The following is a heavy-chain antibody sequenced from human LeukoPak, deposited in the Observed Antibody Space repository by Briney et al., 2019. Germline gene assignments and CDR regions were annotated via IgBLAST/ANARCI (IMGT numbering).Heavy chain of an antibody. D-gene: IGHD5-12*01. CDR3: ARPGYSADV. Sequence: RGESLKISCKVSAYIFTNSWITWVRQLPGKGLEWMGGINPRDLNLVYSPSFQGRVTISADRSINTVYLQWDSLTASDTAIYYCARPGYSADVWGQGTTVTVSS. CDR1: AYIFTNSW. V-gene: IGHV5-10-1*01. J-gene: IGHJ6*02. CDR2: INPRDLNL.